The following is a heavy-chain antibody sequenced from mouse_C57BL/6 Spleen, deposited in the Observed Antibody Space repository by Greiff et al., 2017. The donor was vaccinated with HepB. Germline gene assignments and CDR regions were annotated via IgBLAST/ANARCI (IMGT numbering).Heavy chain of an antibody. Sequence: VKVEESGPGLVAPSQSLSITCTVSGFSLTSYAISWVRQPPGKGLEWLGVIWTGGGTNYNSALKSRLSISKDNSKSQVFLKMNSLQTDDTARYYCARNLYYGSSSFDYWGQGTTLTVSS. CDR1: GFSLTSYA. D-gene: IGHD1-1*01. J-gene: IGHJ2*01. V-gene: IGHV2-9-1*01. CDR3: ARNLYYGSSSFDY. CDR2: IWTGGGT.